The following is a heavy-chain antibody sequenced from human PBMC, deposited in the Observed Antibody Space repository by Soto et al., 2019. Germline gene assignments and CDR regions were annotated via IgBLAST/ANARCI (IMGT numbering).Heavy chain of an antibody. CDR1: GFTFSSYA. Sequence: GGSLRLSCAASGFTFSSYAMHWVRQAPGKGLEWVAVISYDGSNKYYADSVKGRFTISRDNSKNTLYLQMNSLRAEDTAVYYCARGLYDYGGNFTWFDPWGQGTLVTVSS. J-gene: IGHJ5*02. D-gene: IGHD4-17*01. CDR3: ARGLYDYGGNFTWFDP. V-gene: IGHV3-30-3*01. CDR2: ISYDGSNK.